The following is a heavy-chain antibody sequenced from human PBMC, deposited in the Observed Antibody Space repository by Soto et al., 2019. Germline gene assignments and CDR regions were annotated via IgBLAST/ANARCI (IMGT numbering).Heavy chain of an antibody. CDR1: GFTFSSYG. CDR2: IWYDGSNK. Sequence: GGSLRLSCAASGFTFSSYGMHWVRQAPGKGLEWVAVIWYDGSNKYYVDSVKGRFTISRDNSKNTLYLQMNSLRAEDTAVYYCARDPHYGDYGLYGMDVWGQGTTVTVSS. D-gene: IGHD4-17*01. J-gene: IGHJ6*02. V-gene: IGHV3-33*01. CDR3: ARDPHYGDYGLYGMDV.